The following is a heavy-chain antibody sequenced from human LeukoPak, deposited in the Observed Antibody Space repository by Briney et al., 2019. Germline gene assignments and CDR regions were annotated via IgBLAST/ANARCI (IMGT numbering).Heavy chain of an antibody. CDR2: IWYDGSNK. D-gene: IGHD3-22*01. CDR1: GFTFSSYG. J-gene: IGHJ3*02. Sequence: GRSLRLSCAAYGFTFSSYGMHWVRQAPGKGLEWVAVIWYDGSNKYYADSVKGRFTISRDNSKNTLYLQMNSLRAEDTAVYYCARGYYYDSSGAFDIWGQGTMVTVSS. CDR3: ARGYYYDSSGAFDI. V-gene: IGHV3-33*01.